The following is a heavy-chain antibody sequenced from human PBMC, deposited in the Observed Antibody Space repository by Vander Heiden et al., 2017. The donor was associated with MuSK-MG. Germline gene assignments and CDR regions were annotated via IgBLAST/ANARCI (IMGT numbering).Heavy chain of an antibody. V-gene: IGHV3-9*01. CDR3: AKDTKQLVRASVDI. CDR2: ISWNGDSL. Sequence: EVQLVESGGGLVHPGRSLRLSCAASGFPFDDYAMHWVRQAPGKGLEWVSGISWNGDSLAYADSVKGRFTISRDNAKNSLYLQMNSLRVEDTAFYYCAKDTKQLVRASVDIWGQGTMVTVSS. J-gene: IGHJ3*02. D-gene: IGHD6-13*01. CDR1: GFPFDDYA.